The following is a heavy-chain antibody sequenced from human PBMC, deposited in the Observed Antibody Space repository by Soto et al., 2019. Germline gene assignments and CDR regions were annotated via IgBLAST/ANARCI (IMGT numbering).Heavy chain of an antibody. D-gene: IGHD6-19*01. CDR1: GFTFRSYG. J-gene: IGHJ6*02. Sequence: GGSLRLSCAASGFTFRSYGMSWVRQVPGKGLEWASGISDSGGTTYYADSVKGRFTISRDNSKNTLYLQMNSLRAEDTAVYYCAKSRVNSGYYYYYDMDVWGQGTTVT. CDR3: AKSRVNSGYYYYYDMDV. CDR2: ISDSGGTT. V-gene: IGHV3-23*01.